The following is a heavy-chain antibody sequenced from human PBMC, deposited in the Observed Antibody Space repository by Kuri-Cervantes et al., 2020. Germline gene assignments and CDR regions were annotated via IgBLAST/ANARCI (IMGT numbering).Heavy chain of an antibody. J-gene: IGHJ5*02. CDR2: IHYSGST. CDR3: ARVVRYCSGGSCYSGWFDP. V-gene: IGHV4-39*01. CDR1: GGSISGTSYY. Sequence: ESLKISCTVSGGSISGTSYYWTWIRQPPGKGLEWIGSIHYSGSTWPFPSLKSRVSMSVDTSKNQFSLSLSSVTAADTAVYYCARVVRYCSGGSCYSGWFDPWGQGTLVTVSS. D-gene: IGHD2-15*01.